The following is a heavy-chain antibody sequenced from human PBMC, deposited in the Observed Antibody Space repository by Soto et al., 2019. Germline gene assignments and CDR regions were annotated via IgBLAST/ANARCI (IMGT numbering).Heavy chain of an antibody. CDR1: GGSISSYY. CDR3: AGTQQLVRSLSPYYMDV. Sequence: SETLSLTCTVSGGSISSYYWSWIRQPPGKGLEWIGYIYYSGSTNYSPSLKSRVTISVDTSKNQFSLKLSSVTAADTAVYYCAGTQQLVRSLSPYYMDVWGKGTAVTVSS. CDR2: IYYSGST. J-gene: IGHJ6*03. D-gene: IGHD6-6*01. V-gene: IGHV4-59*08.